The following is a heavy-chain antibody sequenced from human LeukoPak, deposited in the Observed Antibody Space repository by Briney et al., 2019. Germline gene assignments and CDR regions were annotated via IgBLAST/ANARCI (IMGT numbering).Heavy chain of an antibody. CDR2: ISGSGGST. D-gene: IGHD2-2*02. J-gene: IGHJ1*01. CDR1: RFTFSSYA. CDR3: AKGGYQLIYEYFQH. Sequence: GGSLRLSCAASRFTFSSYAMSWVRQAPGKGLEWVSAISGSGGSTYYADSVKGRFTISRDNSKNTLYLQMNSLRAEDTAVYYCAKGGYQLIYEYFQHWGQGTLVTVSS. V-gene: IGHV3-23*01.